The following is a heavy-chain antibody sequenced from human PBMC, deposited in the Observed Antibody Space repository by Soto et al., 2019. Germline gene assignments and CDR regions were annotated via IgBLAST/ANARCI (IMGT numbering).Heavy chain of an antibody. CDR1: GFTFSNYA. CDR2: ISGSGGTT. CDR3: AKFFVETGSNSGWPWSFHY. V-gene: IGHV3-23*01. D-gene: IGHD6-25*01. Sequence: EVQLLESGGGLVQPGRSLRLSCAASGFTFSNYAMSWVRQAPGQGLDWVSAISGSGGTTYHADSVKGRFTISRDNSKNTLCLQMNSLRAEDAAVYYCAKFFVETGSNSGWPWSFHYWGQGTLVTVSS. J-gene: IGHJ4*02.